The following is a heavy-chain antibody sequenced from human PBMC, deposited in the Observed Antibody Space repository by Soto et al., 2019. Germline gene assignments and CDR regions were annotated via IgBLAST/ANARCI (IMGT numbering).Heavy chain of an antibody. CDR2: IYYSGST. CDR1: GGSISSGGYY. D-gene: IGHD3-22*01. CDR3: ARQRVTMIVVVILEDFDY. V-gene: IGHV4-31*03. J-gene: IGHJ4*02. Sequence: SETLSLTCTVSGGSISSGGYYWSWIRQHPGKGLEWIGYIYYSGSTYYNPSLKSRVTISVDTSKNQFSLKLSSVTAADTAVYYCARQRVTMIVVVILEDFDYWGQGTLVTVSS.